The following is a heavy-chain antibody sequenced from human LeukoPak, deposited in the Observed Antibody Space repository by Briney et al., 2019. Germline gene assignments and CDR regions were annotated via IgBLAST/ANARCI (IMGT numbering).Heavy chain of an antibody. Sequence: ASVKVSCKASGYTFTGYYMHWVRQAPGQGLEWMGWINPNSGGTNYAQKFQGRVTMTRDTSISTAYMELSRLRSDDTAVYYCARQRQRGYSGYDNDCWGQGTLVTVSS. CDR2: INPNSGGT. CDR3: ARQRQRGYSGYDNDC. CDR1: GYTFTGYY. V-gene: IGHV1-2*02. D-gene: IGHD5-12*01. J-gene: IGHJ4*02.